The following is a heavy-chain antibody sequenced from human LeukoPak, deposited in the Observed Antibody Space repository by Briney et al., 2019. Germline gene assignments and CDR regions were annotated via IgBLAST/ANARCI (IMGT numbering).Heavy chain of an antibody. J-gene: IGHJ4*02. V-gene: IGHV3-30*03. Sequence: PGGSLRLSCAASGFTFSSYGMHWVRQAPGKGLEWVAVISYDGSNKYYADSVKGRFTISRDNSKNTLYLQMNSLRAEDTAVYYCARGGPTTYYYDSSGYYGYWGQGTLVTVSS. CDR3: ARGGPTTYYYDSSGYYGY. D-gene: IGHD3-22*01. CDR1: GFTFSSYG. CDR2: ISYDGSNK.